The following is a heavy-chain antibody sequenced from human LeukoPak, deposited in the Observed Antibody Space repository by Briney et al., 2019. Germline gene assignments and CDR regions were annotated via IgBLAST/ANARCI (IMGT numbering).Heavy chain of an antibody. CDR1: RDSLSINN. D-gene: IGHD2-21*01. V-gene: IGHV4-59*08. J-gene: IGHJ3*02. Sequence: HSQTLSLTPTLSRDSLSINNWGSIPRPPGEGQENIWYIYYSRDPPYNPSLTGRVTLSVDTSKNQFSPRLSSVTAADTAVYYCARLTPPTGVWAFDIWGQGIMVTVSS. CDR2: IYYSRDP. CDR3: ARLTPPTGVWAFDI.